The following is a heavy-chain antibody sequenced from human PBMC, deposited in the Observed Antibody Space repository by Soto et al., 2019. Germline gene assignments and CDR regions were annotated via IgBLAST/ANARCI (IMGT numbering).Heavy chain of an antibody. CDR1: GFSLSTSGVG. CDR2: IYWDDDK. Sequence: SGPTLANPTQTLTLTCTFSGFSLSTSGVGVGWIRQPPGKALEWLALIYWDDDKRYSPSLKSRLTITKDTSKNQVVLTMTNMDPVDTATYYCASFQGGQQLVWFDPWGQGTLVTVS. J-gene: IGHJ5*02. V-gene: IGHV2-5*02. D-gene: IGHD6-13*01. CDR3: ASFQGGQQLVWFDP.